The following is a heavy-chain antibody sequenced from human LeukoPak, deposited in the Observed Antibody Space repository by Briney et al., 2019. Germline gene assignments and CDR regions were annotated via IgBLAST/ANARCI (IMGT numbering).Heavy chain of an antibody. J-gene: IGHJ5*02. CDR3: ARSTTPGSENWFDP. CDR1: GDSVSSKRAA. CDR2: TYYTSQWHN. Sequence: SQTLSLTCAISGDSVSSKRAAWNWIRQSPSRGLEWLGRTYYTSQWHNDFAVSVKSRTTINPDTSKNQFSLQLNSVTPEDTAVYYCARSTTPGSENWFDPWGQGTLVTVSP. D-gene: IGHD1-1*01. V-gene: IGHV6-1*01.